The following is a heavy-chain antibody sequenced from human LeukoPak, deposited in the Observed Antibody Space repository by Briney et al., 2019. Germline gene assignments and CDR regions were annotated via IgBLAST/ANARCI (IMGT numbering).Heavy chain of an antibody. V-gene: IGHV3-30*02. J-gene: IGHJ5*02. D-gene: IGHD3-10*01. Sequence: PGGSLRLSCAASGFTFSSYGMHWVRQAPGKGLEWVAFIRYDGSNKYYADSVKGRFTISRDNSKNTLYLQMNSLRAEDTAVYYCAKDPYSYGSGSYVWFDPWGQGTLVTASS. CDR2: IRYDGSNK. CDR1: GFTFSSYG. CDR3: AKDPYSYGSGSYVWFDP.